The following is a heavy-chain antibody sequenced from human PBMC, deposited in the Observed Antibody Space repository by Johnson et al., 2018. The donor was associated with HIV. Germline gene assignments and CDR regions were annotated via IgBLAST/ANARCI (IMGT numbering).Heavy chain of an antibody. CDR1: GFTFDDYG. D-gene: IGHD3-22*01. Sequence: VQLVESGGGVVRPGGSLRLSCAASGFTFDDYGMSWVRQAPGKGLEWVSVIYSGGSTYYADSVKGRFTISRDNSKNTRYLQMNSLRAEEPAVYYWARERDYYDSGGYWVDAFDIWGQGSMVTVSS. CDR3: ARERDYYDSGGYWVDAFDI. V-gene: IGHV3-66*01. CDR2: IYSGGST. J-gene: IGHJ3*02.